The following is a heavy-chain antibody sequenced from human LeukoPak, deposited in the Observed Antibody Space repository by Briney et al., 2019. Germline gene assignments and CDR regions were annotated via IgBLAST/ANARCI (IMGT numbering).Heavy chain of an antibody. D-gene: IGHD2-15*01. J-gene: IGHJ4*02. Sequence: GGSLRLSCAASGFTFSTYGMHWVRQAPGKGLEWVSAISDTGNTYHADSVKGRFTISRDSSKNTLFLQMNRLRPEDAAVYYCAKAPVTTCRGAFCYPFDYWGLGTLVTVSS. CDR3: AKAPVTTCRGAFCYPFDY. V-gene: IGHV3-23*01. CDR1: GFTFSTYG. CDR2: ISDTGNT.